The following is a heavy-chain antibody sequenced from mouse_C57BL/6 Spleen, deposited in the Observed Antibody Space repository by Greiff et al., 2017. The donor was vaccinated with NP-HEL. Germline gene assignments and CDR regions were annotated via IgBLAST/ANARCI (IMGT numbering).Heavy chain of an antibody. V-gene: IGHV5-9-1*02. J-gene: IGHJ3*01. CDR2: ISSGGDYI. D-gene: IGHD1-1*01. CDR1: GFTFSSYA. Sequence: EVQLVESGEGLVKPGGSLKLSCAASGFTFSSYAMSWVRQTPEKRLEWVAYISSGGDYIYYADTVKGRFTISRDNARNTLYLQMSSLKSEDTAMYYCTRVGYYGSSLSWFAYWGQGTLVTVSA. CDR3: TRVGYYGSSLSWFAY.